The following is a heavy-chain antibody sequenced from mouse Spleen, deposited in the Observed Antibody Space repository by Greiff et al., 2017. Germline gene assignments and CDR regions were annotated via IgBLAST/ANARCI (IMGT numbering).Heavy chain of an antibody. CDR3: ARLVYDGEYAMDY. V-gene: IGHV1-18*01. Sequence: EVQLQESGPELVKPGASVKIPCKASGYTFTDYNMDWVKQSHGKSLEWIGDINPNNGGTIYNQKFKGKATLTVDKSSSTAYMELRSLTSEDTAVYYCARLVYDGEYAMDYWGQGTSVTVSS. CDR2: INPNNGGT. J-gene: IGHJ4*01. D-gene: IGHD2-12*01. CDR1: GYTFTDYN.